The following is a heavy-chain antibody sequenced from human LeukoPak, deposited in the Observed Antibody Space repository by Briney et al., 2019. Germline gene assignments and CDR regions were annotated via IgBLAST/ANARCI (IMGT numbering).Heavy chain of an antibody. CDR3: ARARYDSSGYYPLGDY. D-gene: IGHD3-22*01. Sequence: PGGSLRLSCAASGFTFSSYEMNWVRQAPGKGLEWVSYISSSGSTIYYADSVKGRFTISRDNAKNSLYLQMNSLRAEDTAVYYCARARYDSSGYYPLGDYWGQGTLVTVSS. CDR1: GFTFSSYE. J-gene: IGHJ4*02. V-gene: IGHV3-48*03. CDR2: ISSSGSTI.